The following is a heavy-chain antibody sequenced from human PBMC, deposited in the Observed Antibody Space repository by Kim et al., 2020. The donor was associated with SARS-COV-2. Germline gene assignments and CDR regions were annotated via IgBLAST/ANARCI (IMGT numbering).Heavy chain of an antibody. J-gene: IGHJ3*02. CDR1: GGSFSGYY. D-gene: IGHD6-19*01. CDR3: ARPIVTGTVRAFDI. CDR2: INHSGNT. V-gene: IGHV4-34*01. Sequence: SETLSLTCAVYGGSFSGYYWSWIRQPPGKGLEWIGEINHSGNTNYNPSLKSRVTISIDTSKNQFSLKLSSVTAADTAVYYCARPIVTGTVRAFDIWGQGTMVIVSS.